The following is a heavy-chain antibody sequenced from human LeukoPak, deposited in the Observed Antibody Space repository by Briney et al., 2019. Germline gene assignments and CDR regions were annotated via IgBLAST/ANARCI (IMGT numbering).Heavy chain of an antibody. J-gene: IGHJ4*02. CDR3: AREDSSGLDY. CDR1: GFTFSSFG. Sequence: GGSLRLSCAASGFTFSSFGMDWVRQAPEKGLEWVSTISAGGGSTYCADSVKGRFTISRDNAKNSLYLQMNSLRAEDTAIYYCAREDSSGLDYWGQGTLVTVSS. D-gene: IGHD6-19*01. V-gene: IGHV3-23*01. CDR2: ISAGGGST.